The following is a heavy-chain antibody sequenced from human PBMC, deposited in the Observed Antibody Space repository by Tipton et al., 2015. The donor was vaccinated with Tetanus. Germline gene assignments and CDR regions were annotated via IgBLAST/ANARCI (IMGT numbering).Heavy chain of an antibody. CDR1: GFTFSTYA. V-gene: IGHV3-23*01. J-gene: IGHJ4*02. Sequence: SLRLSCAASGFTFSTYAMRWVRQAPGKGLEWVSSITDNGRGTYYADSVKGRFTISRDNSNNTLYVQMDSLRAEDTAVYYCARGPYHYGDYYFDYWGRGTLVTVSS. CDR3: ARGPYHYGDYYFDY. CDR2: ITDNGRGT. D-gene: IGHD4-17*01.